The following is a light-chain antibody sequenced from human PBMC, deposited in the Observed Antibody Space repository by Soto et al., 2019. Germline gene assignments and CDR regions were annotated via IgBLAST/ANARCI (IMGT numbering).Light chain of an antibody. CDR1: QSISSW. V-gene: IGKV1-5*01. Sequence: DIQMTQSPSTLSASVGARVTITCRASQSISSWLAWYQQKPGKAPKLLIYDASGLESGVPSRFSGSGSGTDFTLTISGLQPDDFATYYCQHYDTYRATFGLGTKVDI. CDR3: QHYDTYRAT. CDR2: DAS. J-gene: IGKJ1*01.